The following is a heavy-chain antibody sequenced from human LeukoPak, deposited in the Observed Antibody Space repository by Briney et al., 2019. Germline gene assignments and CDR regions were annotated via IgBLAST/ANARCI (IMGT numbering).Heavy chain of an antibody. CDR1: GFTFSSYA. Sequence: GGSLRLSCAASGFTFSSYAMHWVRQGPGKGLEWVAVISYDGSNKYYADSVKGRFTISRDNSKNTLYLQMNSLRAEDTAVYYCARDRGGFGDFFDYWGQGTLVTVSS. J-gene: IGHJ4*02. CDR2: ISYDGSNK. D-gene: IGHD3-10*01. V-gene: IGHV3-30-3*01. CDR3: ARDRGGFGDFFDY.